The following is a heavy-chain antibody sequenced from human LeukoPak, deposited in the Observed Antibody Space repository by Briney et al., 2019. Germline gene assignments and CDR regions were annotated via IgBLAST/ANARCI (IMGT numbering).Heavy chain of an antibody. Sequence: NSSETLSLTCTVSGGSLSPYYWSWIRQSPGKGLEWIGYISYSGSTNSHPSLKSRVTISVDMSKPQFYLELSSVTAADTAVYYCARARDSSGYYYVIDYWGQGTLVTVSS. D-gene: IGHD3-22*01. CDR2: ISYSGST. V-gene: IGHV4-59*01. CDR1: GGSLSPYY. CDR3: ARARDSSGYYYVIDY. J-gene: IGHJ4*02.